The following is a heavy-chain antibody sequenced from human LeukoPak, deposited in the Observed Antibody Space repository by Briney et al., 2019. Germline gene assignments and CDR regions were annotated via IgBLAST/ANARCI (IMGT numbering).Heavy chain of an antibody. CDR2: FDPEDGET. Sequence: ASVKVSCKVSGYTLTELSMHWVRQAPGKGLEWMGGFDPEDGETIYAQKFQGRDTMTEDTSTDTAYMELSSLRSEDTAVYYCATGRITMVRGVGGDWFDPWGQGTLVTVSS. CDR1: GYTLTELS. J-gene: IGHJ5*02. CDR3: ATGRITMVRGVGGDWFDP. V-gene: IGHV1-24*01. D-gene: IGHD3-10*01.